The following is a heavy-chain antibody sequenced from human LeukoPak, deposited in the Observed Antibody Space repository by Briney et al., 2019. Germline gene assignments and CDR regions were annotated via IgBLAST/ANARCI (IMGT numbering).Heavy chain of an antibody. CDR3: ASIGTTVAAGTADY. D-gene: IGHD6-13*01. CDR2: ISGSGDAR. J-gene: IGHJ4*02. V-gene: IGHV3-11*01. Sequence: GGSLRLSCAASGFKFRDYYMGWIRQAPGKRLEWVSYISGSGDARPYADSVKGRFTVSRNNAIDSLYLQMDSLGAEDTAVYYCASIGTTVAAGTADYWGQGTQVTVSS. CDR1: GFKFRDYY.